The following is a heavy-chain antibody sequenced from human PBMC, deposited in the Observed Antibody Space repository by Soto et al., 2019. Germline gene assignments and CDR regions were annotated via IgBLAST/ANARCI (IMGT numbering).Heavy chain of an antibody. D-gene: IGHD4-17*01. J-gene: IGHJ5*02. CDR2: ISYSGRT. V-gene: IGHV4-31*03. CDR1: SGSISSVCYY. CDR3: ARVHGDYAWFDP. Sequence: SETLSLTCTASSGSISSVCYYWSWIRQHPGKGLEWIGYISYSGRTYYNPPLKSRVTISVDTSKNQFSLKLSSVTAADTAVYYCARVHGDYAWFDPWGQGTLVTVSS.